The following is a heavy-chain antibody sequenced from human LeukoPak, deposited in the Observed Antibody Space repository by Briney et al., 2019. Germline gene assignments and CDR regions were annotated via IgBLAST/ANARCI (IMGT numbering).Heavy chain of an antibody. CDR3: ARDPTPKWELLPYFDF. CDR2: NKYDGSES. J-gene: IGHJ4*02. D-gene: IGHD1-26*01. Sequence: AGGSLRLSCAASGFTLSGHWMHWFRQPPGKGLAWVSRNKYDGSESYYADSVKGRFTISRDNAKNTLYLQMNSLRVEDTAVYYCARDPTPKWELLPYFDFWGQGTLVTVSS. V-gene: IGHV3-74*01. CDR1: GFTLSGHW.